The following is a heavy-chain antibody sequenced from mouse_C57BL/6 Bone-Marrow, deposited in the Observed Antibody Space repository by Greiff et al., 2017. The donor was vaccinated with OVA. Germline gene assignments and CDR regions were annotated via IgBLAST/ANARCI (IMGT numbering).Heavy chain of an antibody. V-gene: IGHV3-6*01. J-gene: IGHJ1*03. CDR1: GYSITSGYY. CDR3: ARGLWYFDV. CDR2: ISYDGSN. Sequence: ESGPGLVKPSQSLSLTCSVPGYSITSGYYWNWIRQFPGNKLEWMGYISYDGSNNYNPSLKNRISITRDTSKNQFFLKLNSVTTEDTATYYCARGLWYFDVWGTGTTVTVSS.